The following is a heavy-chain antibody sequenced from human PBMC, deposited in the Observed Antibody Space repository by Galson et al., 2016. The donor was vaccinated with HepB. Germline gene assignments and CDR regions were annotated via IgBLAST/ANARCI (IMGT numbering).Heavy chain of an antibody. J-gene: IGHJ2*01. Sequence: SLRLSCAASRFTFSTSDMNWVRQAPGKGLEWISYISSSNTTIYYADSVAGRFTISRDNAKNSLYLQMNRLRDEDTAMYYGARASRGARSDYHYDSSDYYRALDYWYFDLWGRGTLVTVSS. CDR2: ISSSNTTI. V-gene: IGHV3-48*02. CDR3: ARASRGARSDYHYDSSDYYRALDYWYFDL. D-gene: IGHD3-22*01. CDR1: RFTFSTSD.